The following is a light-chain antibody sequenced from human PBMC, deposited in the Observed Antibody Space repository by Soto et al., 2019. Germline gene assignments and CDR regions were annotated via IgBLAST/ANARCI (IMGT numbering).Light chain of an antibody. J-gene: IGKJ4*01. CDR1: QSLLYISNNKNY. V-gene: IGKV4-1*01. CDR2: WAS. Sequence: DIVMTQSPDSLAVSLGERATINCKSSQSLLYISNNKNYLTWYQHKPGQPPKLLIYWASTRESGVPDRFSGSGSGTDFTLTISSLQAEDVVVYYCQQYYSIPPTFGGGTRVEIK. CDR3: QQYYSIPPT.